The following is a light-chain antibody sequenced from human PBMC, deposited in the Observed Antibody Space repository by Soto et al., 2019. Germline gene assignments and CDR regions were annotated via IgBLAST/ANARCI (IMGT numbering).Light chain of an antibody. CDR1: QSVSSN. V-gene: IGKV3-15*01. CDR3: QQYNNWPPGRT. J-gene: IGKJ1*01. CDR2: GAS. Sequence: EIVITHSPATLSFSPVERATLSCRASQSVSSNLAWYQQKPGQAPRLLIYGASTRATGIPARFSGSGSGTEFTLTISSLQSEDFAVYYCQQYNNWPPGRTFGQGTKVDIK.